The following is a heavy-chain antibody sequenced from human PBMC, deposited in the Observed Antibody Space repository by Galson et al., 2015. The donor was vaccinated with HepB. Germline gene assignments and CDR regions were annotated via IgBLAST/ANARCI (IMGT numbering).Heavy chain of an antibody. V-gene: IGHV3-30*18. D-gene: IGHD2-2*02. CDR3: AKQYLIRDLPAFDY. Sequence: SLRLSCAASGFSFSSYGMHWVRQAPGKGLEWVAVISYDGSNKYYADSVKGRFTISRDNTKNTLYLQMNSLRAEDTAVYYCAKQYLIRDLPAFDYWGQGTLFTVSS. J-gene: IGHJ4*02. CDR2: ISYDGSNK. CDR1: GFSFSSYG.